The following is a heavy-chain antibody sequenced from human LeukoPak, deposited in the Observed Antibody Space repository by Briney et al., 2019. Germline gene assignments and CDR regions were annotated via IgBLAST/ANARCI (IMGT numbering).Heavy chain of an antibody. CDR3: ARVGEQQLEARSHYCMDV. Sequence: PSETLSLTCTVSGGSISSSSYYWGWIRQPPGKGLEWIGSIYYSGSTYYNPSLKSRVTISVDTSKNQFSLKLSSVTAADTAVYYCARVGEQQLEARSHYCMDVWGKGTTVTISS. CDR1: GGSISSSSYY. D-gene: IGHD6-13*01. CDR2: IYYSGST. V-gene: IGHV4-39*07. J-gene: IGHJ6*03.